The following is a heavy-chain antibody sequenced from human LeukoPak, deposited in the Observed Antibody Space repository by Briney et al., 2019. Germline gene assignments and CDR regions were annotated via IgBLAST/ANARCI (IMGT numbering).Heavy chain of an antibody. CDR2: ISGSGGST. CDR3: AKDYRGRGIKVVVPAASMGAFDI. Sequence: GGSLRLSCAASGFTFSSYAMSWVRQAPGKGLEWVSAISGSGGSTYYADSVKGRFTISRDNSKNTLYLQMNSLRAEDTAVYYCAKDYRGRGIKVVVPAASMGAFDIWGQGTMVTVSS. CDR1: GFTFSSYA. J-gene: IGHJ3*02. V-gene: IGHV3-23*01. D-gene: IGHD2-2*01.